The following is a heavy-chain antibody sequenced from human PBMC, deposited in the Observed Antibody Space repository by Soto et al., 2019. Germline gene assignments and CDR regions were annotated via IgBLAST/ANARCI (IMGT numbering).Heavy chain of an antibody. J-gene: IGHJ4*02. Sequence: PSETLSLTCTVSGGSISSYYGSWIRQPPGKGLEWIGYIYYSGSTNYNPSLKSRVTISVDTSKNQFSLKLSSVTAADTAVYYCARGGDYSLPRNDYWGQGTLVTVSS. CDR1: GGSISSYY. CDR3: ARGGDYSLPRNDY. V-gene: IGHV4-59*01. CDR2: IYYSGST. D-gene: IGHD4-17*01.